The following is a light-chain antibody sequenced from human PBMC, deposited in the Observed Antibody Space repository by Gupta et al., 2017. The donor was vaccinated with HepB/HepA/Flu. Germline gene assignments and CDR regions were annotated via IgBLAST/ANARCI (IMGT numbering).Light chain of an antibody. CDR2: DAS. J-gene: IGKJ4*01. CDR1: QSVSSS. Sequence: ALTQSPATLSLSPGERPTLACRASQSVSSSLAWYQQKPGQAPRLPIYDASNRATGIPARFSGSGSGTDFTLTISSLEPEDFAVYYCQQRCNWPLTFGGGTKVEIK. V-gene: IGKV3-11*01. CDR3: QQRCNWPLT.